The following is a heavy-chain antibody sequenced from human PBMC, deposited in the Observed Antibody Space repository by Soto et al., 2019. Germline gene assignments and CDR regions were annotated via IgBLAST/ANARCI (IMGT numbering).Heavy chain of an antibody. Sequence: ASVKVSCKASGYTFTSYYMHWVRQAPGQGLEWMGWINPNSGGTNYAQKFQGWVTMTRDTSISTAYMELSRLRSDDTAVYYCARDVLLWFGELSSSGGMDVWGQGTTVTVSS. CDR2: INPNSGGT. CDR3: ARDVLLWFGELSSSGGMDV. J-gene: IGHJ6*02. V-gene: IGHV1-2*04. D-gene: IGHD3-10*01. CDR1: GYTFTSYY.